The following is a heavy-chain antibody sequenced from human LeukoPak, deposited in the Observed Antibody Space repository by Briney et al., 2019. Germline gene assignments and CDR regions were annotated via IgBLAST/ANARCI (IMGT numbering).Heavy chain of an antibody. CDR2: INSDGSNT. J-gene: IGHJ4*02. D-gene: IGHD4-17*01. Sequence: PGGSLRLSCAASGFXFSNYWIHWVRQAAGKGLVWVSRINSDGSNTIYAESVKGRFTISRDKAKKTLYLQMNSMRDEDTAVYYCARVSGDFDYWGQGTLVTVSS. CDR1: GFXFSNYW. V-gene: IGHV3-74*01. CDR3: ARVSGDFDY.